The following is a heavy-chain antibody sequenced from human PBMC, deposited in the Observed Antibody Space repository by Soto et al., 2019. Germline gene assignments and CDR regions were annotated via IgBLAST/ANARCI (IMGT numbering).Heavy chain of an antibody. Sequence: SETLSLTCTVSGGSISSYYWSWIRQPPGKGLEWIGYIYYSGRTNYNPSLESRVTISADTSKNQFSLRLSSVTAADTAMYYCSYGDSPGPIDHWGQGTLVTVSS. CDR2: IYYSGRT. CDR3: SYGDSPGPIDH. D-gene: IGHD4-17*01. CDR1: GGSISSYY. V-gene: IGHV4-59*01. J-gene: IGHJ4*02.